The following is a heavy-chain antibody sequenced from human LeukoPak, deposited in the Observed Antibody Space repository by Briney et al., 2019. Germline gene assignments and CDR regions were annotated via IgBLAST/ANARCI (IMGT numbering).Heavy chain of an antibody. V-gene: IGHV3-48*01. Sequence: TGGSLRLSCAASGFTFSNSSVNWVRQAPGKGLEWVSYISFSNTTIYYADSVKGRFTISRGSAKNSLYLQMNSLRAEDTAVYYCAAGGATSFDYWGQGTLVTVSS. J-gene: IGHJ4*02. CDR3: AAGGATSFDY. CDR2: ISFSNTTI. D-gene: IGHD1-26*01. CDR1: GFTFSNSS.